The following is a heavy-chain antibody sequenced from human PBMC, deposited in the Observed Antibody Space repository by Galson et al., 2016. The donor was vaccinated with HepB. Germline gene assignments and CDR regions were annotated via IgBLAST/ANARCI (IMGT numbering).Heavy chain of an antibody. J-gene: IGHJ3*02. Sequence: SLRLSCAASGFTFSDYAMSWVRQAPGKGLEWVSAISGSGVSTYYADSVKGRFTISRDNSKNTLYLQMNSPRAEDTAVYYCAKDPYSIIVVDDHAFDIWGQGTMVTVSS. CDR1: GFTFSDYA. D-gene: IGHD2-15*01. CDR3: AKDPYSIIVVDDHAFDI. CDR2: ISGSGVST. V-gene: IGHV3-23*01.